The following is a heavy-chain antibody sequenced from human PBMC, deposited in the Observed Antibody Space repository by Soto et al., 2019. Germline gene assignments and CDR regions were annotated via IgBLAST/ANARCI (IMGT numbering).Heavy chain of an antibody. CDR3: ARFSMVQLERRRIFDP. J-gene: IGHJ5*02. CDR2: IIPIFGTA. CDR1: GGTFSSYA. D-gene: IGHD1-1*01. V-gene: IGHV1-69*13. Sequence: AASVKVSCKASGGTFSSYAISWVRQAPGQGLEWMGGIIPIFGTANYAQKFQGRVTITADESTSTAYMELSSLRSEDTAVYYCARFSMVQLERRRIFDPWGQGTLVTVSS.